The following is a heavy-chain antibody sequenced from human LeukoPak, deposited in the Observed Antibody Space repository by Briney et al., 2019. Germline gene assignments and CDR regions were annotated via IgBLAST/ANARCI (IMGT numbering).Heavy chain of an antibody. D-gene: IGHD6-19*01. CDR3: ARVPVTVAGNNWFDP. V-gene: IGHV4-59*01. Sequence: SEPLSLTCTVSGGSISSYYWSWIRQPPGKGLEWIGYIYYSGSTNYNPSLKSRVTISVDTSKNQFSLKLSSVTAADTAVYYCARVPVTVAGNNWFDPWGQGTLVTVSS. CDR2: IYYSGST. J-gene: IGHJ5*02. CDR1: GGSISSYY.